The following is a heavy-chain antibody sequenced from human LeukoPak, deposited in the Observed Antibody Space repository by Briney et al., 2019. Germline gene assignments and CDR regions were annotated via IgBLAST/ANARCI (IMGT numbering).Heavy chain of an antibody. J-gene: IGHJ5*02. CDR2: ISAYNGNT. Sequence: ASVKVSCKASGYTFTSYGISWVRQAPGQGLEWMGWISAYNGNTNYAQKLQGRVTMTTDTSTSTAYMELRSLRSDGTAVYYCARDSYCSSTSCSPENWFDPWGQGTLVTVSS. CDR1: GYTFTSYG. D-gene: IGHD2-2*01. V-gene: IGHV1-18*01. CDR3: ARDSYCSSTSCSPENWFDP.